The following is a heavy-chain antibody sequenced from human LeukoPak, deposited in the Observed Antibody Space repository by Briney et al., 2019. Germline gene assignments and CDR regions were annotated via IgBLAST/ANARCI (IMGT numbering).Heavy chain of an antibody. CDR3: ARSGRGHVYGFFDS. CDR1: GYTFTSYC. CDR2: VNTHTGAT. J-gene: IGHJ4*02. Sequence: ASVKVSCKASGYTFTSYCMHWVRQAPGQGLEWMGWVNTHTGATNYAQKFQGAVTMTRGTSISTASMELSRPRSHDTAMYYSARSGRGHVYGFFDSWGQGTLVTVSS. D-gene: IGHD3-10*01. V-gene: IGHV1-2*02.